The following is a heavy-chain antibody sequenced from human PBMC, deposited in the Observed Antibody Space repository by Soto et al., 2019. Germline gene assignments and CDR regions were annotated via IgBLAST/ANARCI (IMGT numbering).Heavy chain of an antibody. CDR1: GGSISSSSYY. D-gene: IGHD3-16*02. CDR2: IYYSGST. V-gene: IGHV4-39*01. CDR3: ARLTALGGYDYIWGSYRSTDFDY. Sequence: PSETLSLTCTVSGGSISSSSYYWGWIRQPPGKGLEWIGSIYYSGSTYYNPSLKSRVTISVDTSKNQFSLKLSSVTAADTAVYYCARLTALGGYDYIWGSYRSTDFDYWGQGTLVTVSS. J-gene: IGHJ4*02.